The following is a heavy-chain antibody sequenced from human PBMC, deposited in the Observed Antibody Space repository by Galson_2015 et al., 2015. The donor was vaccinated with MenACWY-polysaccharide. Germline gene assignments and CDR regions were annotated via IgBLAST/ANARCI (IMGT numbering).Heavy chain of an antibody. V-gene: IGHV3-30*12. CDR1: GFTFRSYG. Sequence: SLRLSCAASGFTFRSYGMHWVRQAPGKGLEWVTLIYYDGSKKEHADSVKGRFTISRDNSKNTLYLQMDSLRAEDTAVYYCSRLQSKYMDVWGKGTTVTVSS. J-gene: IGHJ6*04. CDR3: SRLQSKYMDV. D-gene: IGHD4-11*01. CDR2: IYYDGSKK.